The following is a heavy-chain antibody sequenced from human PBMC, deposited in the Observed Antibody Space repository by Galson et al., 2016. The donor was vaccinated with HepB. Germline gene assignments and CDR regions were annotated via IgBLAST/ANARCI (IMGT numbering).Heavy chain of an antibody. D-gene: IGHD3-3*01. J-gene: IGHJ6*02. CDR2: IYYTGST. V-gene: IGHV4-61*01. CDR1: GGSVSSGIYY. Sequence: ETLSLTCTVSGGSVSSGIYYWRSIRQPPGKGLEWIGHIYYTGSTNYNPSLKSQVTISTDRSKNQFSLKLSSVTAADTALYYCARDRRYDFSSGNPRYGMDVRGQGATVIVSS. CDR3: ARDRRYDFSSGNPRYGMDV.